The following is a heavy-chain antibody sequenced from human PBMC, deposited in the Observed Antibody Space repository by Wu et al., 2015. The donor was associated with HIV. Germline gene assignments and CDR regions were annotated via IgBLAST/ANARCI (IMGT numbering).Heavy chain of an antibody. CDR2: ILPIYGTT. CDR3: ARRLTLAGSPFDS. D-gene: IGHD6-19*01. J-gene: IGHJ4*02. V-gene: IGHV1-69*13. CDR1: GGTFNSYT. Sequence: QVPLQQSGAELKRPGSSVKISCKASGGTFNSYTINWVRQGPGRGLEWMGRILPIYGTTDYARKFRDRVRISADESTNTAYMEIRGLKSDDTALYFCARRLTLAGSPFDSWGQGTLVTVSS.